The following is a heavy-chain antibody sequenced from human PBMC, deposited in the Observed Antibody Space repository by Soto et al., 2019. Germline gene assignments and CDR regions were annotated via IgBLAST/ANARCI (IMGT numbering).Heavy chain of an antibody. Sequence: GGSLRLSCAASGFTFDDYAMHWVRQAPGKGLEWVSGISWNSGSIGYADSVKGRFTISRDNAKNSLYLQMNSLRAEDTALYYCAKDIGMGATDYWGQGTLVTVSS. CDR3: AKDIGMGATDY. CDR2: ISWNSGSI. CDR1: GFTFDDYA. J-gene: IGHJ4*02. D-gene: IGHD1-26*01. V-gene: IGHV3-9*01.